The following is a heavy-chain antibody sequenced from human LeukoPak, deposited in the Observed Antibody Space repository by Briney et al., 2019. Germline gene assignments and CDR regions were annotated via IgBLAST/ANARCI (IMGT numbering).Heavy chain of an antibody. V-gene: IGHV3-21*03. D-gene: IGHD3-22*01. CDR1: GFTFSSYS. CDR3: TTDYYYDSSGIAPEA. J-gene: IGHJ5*02. CDR2: ISSSSSYI. Sequence: PGGSLRLSCAASGFTFSSYSMNWVRQAPGKGLEWVSSISSSSSYIYYADSVKGRFTISRDNAKNSLYLQMNSLKTEDTAVYYCTTDYYYDSSGIAPEAWGQGTLVTVSS.